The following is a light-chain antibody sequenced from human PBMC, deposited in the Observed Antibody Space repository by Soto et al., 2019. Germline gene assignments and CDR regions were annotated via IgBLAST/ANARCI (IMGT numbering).Light chain of an antibody. Sequence: QSALTQPASVYGSPGQSITISCTGTSSDVGGYNYVSWYQQHPGKAPKLMIYEVSNRPSGVSNRFSGSKSGNTASLTISGLQAADEADYYCSSYTSSSTLNVFGTGTKLTVL. J-gene: IGLJ1*01. CDR1: SSDVGGYNY. CDR2: EVS. CDR3: SSYTSSSTLNV. V-gene: IGLV2-14*01.